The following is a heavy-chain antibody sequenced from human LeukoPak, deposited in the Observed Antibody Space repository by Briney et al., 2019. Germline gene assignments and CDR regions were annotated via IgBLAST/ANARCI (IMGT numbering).Heavy chain of an antibody. CDR1: GFTFSDYY. Sequence: EPGGSLRLSCAASGFTFSDYYMNWIRQAPGKGLEGVSYISSSSGSYTNYADSVKGRFTISRDNPKNSLYLQMNSLRAEDTAVYYCAREASGTYPYWGQGTLVTVSS. D-gene: IGHD3-10*01. CDR2: ISSSSGSYT. CDR3: AREASGTYPY. J-gene: IGHJ4*01. V-gene: IGHV3-11*06.